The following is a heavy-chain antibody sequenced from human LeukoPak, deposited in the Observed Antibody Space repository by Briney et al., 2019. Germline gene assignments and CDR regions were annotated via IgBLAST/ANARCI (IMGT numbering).Heavy chain of an antibody. CDR2: ISASGGST. V-gene: IGHV3-23*01. D-gene: IGHD2-15*01. J-gene: IGHJ5*02. CDR1: GFTFSSSA. Sequence: GGSLRLSCAASGFTFSSSAMSWVRQAPGKGLEWVSTISASGGSTYYAVSVKGRFTISRDDSENTLYLQINGLRAEDTAVYYCAKGGGWFDPWGQGTLVTVSS. CDR3: AKGGGWFDP.